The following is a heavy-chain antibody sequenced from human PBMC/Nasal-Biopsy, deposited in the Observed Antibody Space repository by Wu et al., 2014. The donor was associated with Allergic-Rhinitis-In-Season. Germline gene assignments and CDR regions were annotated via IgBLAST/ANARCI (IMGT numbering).Heavy chain of an antibody. D-gene: IGHD1-26*01. Sequence: LRLSCAASGFTFSTSWMHWVRQVPGKGLMWVSRINSDGSSTTYADSVKGRLTISRDNAKSTLFLQMNSLRVEDTAVYYCAGDLSGRYDFWGPGTRVTVSS. J-gene: IGHJ4*02. CDR1: GFTFSTSW. CDR2: INSDGSST. V-gene: IGHV3-74*03. CDR3: AGDLSGRYDF.